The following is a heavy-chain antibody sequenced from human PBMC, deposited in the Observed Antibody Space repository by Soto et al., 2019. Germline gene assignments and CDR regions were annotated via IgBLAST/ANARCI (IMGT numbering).Heavy chain of an antibody. D-gene: IGHD5-12*01. V-gene: IGHV3-23*01. CDR1: GFTFATYT. J-gene: IGHJ4*02. CDR2: ITGSGGRT. CDR3: AKNSAATIRVGFDY. Sequence: EVQLLESGGGLVQPGGSLRLSCAASGFTFATYTMSWVRQTPGKGLEWVSAITGSGGRTYYADSVKGRFTISRDNSKNTLYLQMNSLGAEDTAVYYCAKNSAATIRVGFDYWGQGTLVTVSS.